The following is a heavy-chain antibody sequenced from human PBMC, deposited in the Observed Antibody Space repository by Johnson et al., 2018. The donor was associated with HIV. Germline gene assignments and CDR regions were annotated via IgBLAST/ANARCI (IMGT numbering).Heavy chain of an antibody. CDR2: IWYDGSYK. Sequence: VQLVESGGGVVQPGRSLRLSCAASGFTFSSYGMHWVRQAPGKGLEWVALIWYDGSYKYYADSVKGRFTISRDNSKNTLYLQMNSLRAEDTAVYYCARVLGGFDAFDIWGQGTMVTVSS. J-gene: IGHJ3*02. V-gene: IGHV3-33*01. CDR3: ARVLGGFDAFDI. CDR1: GFTFSSYG. D-gene: IGHD3-9*01.